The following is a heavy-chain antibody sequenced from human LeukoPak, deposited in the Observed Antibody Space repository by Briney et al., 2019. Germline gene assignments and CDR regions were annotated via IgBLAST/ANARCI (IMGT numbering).Heavy chain of an antibody. CDR3: ATYSSLDRREFQY. J-gene: IGHJ1*01. CDR1: GFTFSNYW. Sequence: GGSLRLSCEGSGFTFSNYWMGWVRQAPGKGLQWVANIKTDGSEKYYVDSVKGRFTISRDNAKNSLYLQMNSLRAEDTAVYYCATYSSLDRREFQYWGQGTLLTVSS. CDR2: IKTDGSEK. V-gene: IGHV3-7*01. D-gene: IGHD3-22*01.